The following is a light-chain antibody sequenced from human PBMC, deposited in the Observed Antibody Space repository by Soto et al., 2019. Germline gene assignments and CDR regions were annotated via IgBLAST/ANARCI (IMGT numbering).Light chain of an antibody. CDR3: SSFAGSSNVI. CDR1: SSDVGAYNY. V-gene: IGLV2-8*01. Sequence: QSALTQPPSASGSPGQSVTFSCIGTSSDVGAYNYVSWYQQRPGKAPKLMIYEVSKRPSGVPDRFSGSKSANTASLTVSGLQAEDEADYYCSSFAGSSNVIFGGGTKLTVL. CDR2: EVS. J-gene: IGLJ2*01.